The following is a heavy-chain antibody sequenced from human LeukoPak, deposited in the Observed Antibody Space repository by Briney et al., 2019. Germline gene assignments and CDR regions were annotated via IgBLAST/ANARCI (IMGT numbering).Heavy chain of an antibody. V-gene: IGHV3-23*01. CDR2: ISGSGGST. Sequence: QTGGSLRLSCAASGFTFSTYWMSWVRQAPGKGLEWVSAISGSGGSTYYADSVKGRFTISRDNSKNTLYLQMNSLRAEDTAVYYCAKVRIPYDILTGYYRAPFDYWGQGTLVTVSS. J-gene: IGHJ4*02. D-gene: IGHD3-9*01. CDR3: AKVRIPYDILTGYYRAPFDY. CDR1: GFTFSTYW.